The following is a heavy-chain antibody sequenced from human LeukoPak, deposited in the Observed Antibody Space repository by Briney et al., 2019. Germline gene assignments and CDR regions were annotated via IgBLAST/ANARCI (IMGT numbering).Heavy chain of an antibody. V-gene: IGHV3-30*18. CDR1: GFTFSSYG. D-gene: IGHD2-2*01. CDR3: AKAGCSSTSCYHTH. Sequence: GGSLRLSCAASGFTFSSYGMHWVRQAPGKGLEWVAVISYDGSNKYYADSVKGRFTISRDNSKNTLYLQMNSLRAEDTAVYYCAKAGCSSTSCYHTHWGQGTLVTVSS. CDR2: ISYDGSNK. J-gene: IGHJ4*02.